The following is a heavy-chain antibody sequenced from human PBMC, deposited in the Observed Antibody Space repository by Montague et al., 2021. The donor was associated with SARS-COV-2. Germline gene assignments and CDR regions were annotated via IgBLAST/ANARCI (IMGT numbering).Heavy chain of an antibody. CDR1: GASISSSSYY. Sequence: SETLSLTCTVSGASISSSSYYWGWIRQPPGKGLEWIGFIYYSGSTYYNPSLKSRVIISVDTSKNQFSLKLSSVTAADTAVYYCARFVETYYSYYGMDAWGQGTTVTVSS. J-gene: IGHJ6*02. D-gene: IGHD3-3*01. CDR2: IYYSGST. V-gene: IGHV4-39*01. CDR3: ARFVETYYSYYGMDA.